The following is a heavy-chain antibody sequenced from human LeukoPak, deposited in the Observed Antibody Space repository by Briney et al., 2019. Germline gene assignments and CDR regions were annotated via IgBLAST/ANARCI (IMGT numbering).Heavy chain of an antibody. V-gene: IGHV3-73*01. J-gene: IGHJ4*02. CDR1: GFTFSGSA. D-gene: IGHD3-3*01. CDR3: TNSYSDFWIDY. CDR2: IRSKANSYAT. Sequence: GGSLRLSCAASGFTFSGSAMHWVRQASGKGLEWVGRIRSKANSYATAYTSSVKGRFTISRDDSKNTVYLQMNSLKTEDTAVYYCTNSYSDFWIDYWGQGTPVTVSS.